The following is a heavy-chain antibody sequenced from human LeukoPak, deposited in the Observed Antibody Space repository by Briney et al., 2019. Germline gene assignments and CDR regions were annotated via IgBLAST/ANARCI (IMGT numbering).Heavy chain of an antibody. Sequence: SETLSLTCTVSGGSISGYYFNWIRQPAPKVLEWIGRVYHSGSTNYNPSLKSRVTMSVDMSKHQSSLRLSSVTAADTAMYYCAITYYHDSSGSSDAFDFWGQGTVVTVSS. CDR1: GGSISGYY. J-gene: IGHJ3*01. CDR2: VYHSGST. V-gene: IGHV4-4*07. D-gene: IGHD3-22*01. CDR3: AITYYHDSSGSSDAFDF.